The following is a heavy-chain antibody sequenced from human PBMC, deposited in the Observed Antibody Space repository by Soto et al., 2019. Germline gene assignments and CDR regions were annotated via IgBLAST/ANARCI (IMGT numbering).Heavy chain of an antibody. V-gene: IGHV5-10-1*01. CDR1: GYSFTSYW. CDR2: IDPSDSYT. Sequence: GESLKIACKGSGYSFTSYWISWVRQMPGKGLEWMGRIDPSDSYTNYSPSFQGHVTISADKSISTAYLQWSSLKASDTAMYYCARSSYDSSGYYGTYYYGMDVWGQGTTVTVS. J-gene: IGHJ6*02. D-gene: IGHD3-22*01. CDR3: ARSSYDSSGYYGTYYYGMDV.